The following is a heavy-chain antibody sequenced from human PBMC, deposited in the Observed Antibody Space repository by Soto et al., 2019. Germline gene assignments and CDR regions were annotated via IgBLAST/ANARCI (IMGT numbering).Heavy chain of an antibody. CDR3: AKAPYYDILTGYYFQH. D-gene: IGHD3-9*01. J-gene: IGHJ1*01. Sequence: GGSLRLSCAASGFTFSSYAMSWVRQAPGKGLEWVSAISGSGGSTYYADSVKGRFTISRDNSNNTLYLQMNILRAEDSAVYYCAKAPYYDILTGYYFQHWGQGTLVTVSS. CDR1: GFTFSSYA. CDR2: ISGSGGST. V-gene: IGHV3-23*01.